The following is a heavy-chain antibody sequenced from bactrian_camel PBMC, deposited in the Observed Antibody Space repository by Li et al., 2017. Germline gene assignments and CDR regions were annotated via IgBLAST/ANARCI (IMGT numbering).Heavy chain of an antibody. D-gene: IGHD6*01. CDR1: GSGYISGTYC. CDR3: AADLGWCGSAPLQREFRN. Sequence: VQLVESGGGSVQSGGSLRLSCAASGSGYISGTYCLGRFRQVPGKQREGVAAIAPSTGSTYYDDSIKGRFTVSHVNSNNTLHPQMNSLKPEDTAVYYCAADLGWCGSAPLQREFRNWGQGTQVTVS. V-gene: IGHV3S54*01. CDR2: IAPSTGST. J-gene: IGHJ4*01.